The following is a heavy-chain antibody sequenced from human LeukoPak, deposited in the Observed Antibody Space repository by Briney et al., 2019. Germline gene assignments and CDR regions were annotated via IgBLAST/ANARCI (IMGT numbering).Heavy chain of an antibody. J-gene: IGHJ5*02. CDR2: ISGSGGST. CDR1: GFTFSSYA. D-gene: IGHD3-10*01. CDR3: AKDQPMVRGVTNWFDP. Sequence: PGGSLRLSCAASGFTFSSYAMSWVRQAPGKGLEWVSAISGSGGSTYYAASVKGRFTISRDNSKNTLYLQMNSLRAEDTAVYYCAKDQPMVRGVTNWFDPWGQGTLVTVSS. V-gene: IGHV3-23*01.